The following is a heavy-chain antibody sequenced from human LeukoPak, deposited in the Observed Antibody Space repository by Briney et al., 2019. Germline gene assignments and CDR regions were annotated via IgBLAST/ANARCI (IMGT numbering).Heavy chain of an antibody. CDR3: ARDRIRYYYDSSGYLDY. D-gene: IGHD3-22*01. Sequence: PGGSLRLSCAASGFTFSSYAMHWVRQAPGKGLEWVAVIWYDGSNKYYADSVKGRFTISRDNSKNTLYLQMNSLRAEDTAVYYCARDRIRYYYDSSGYLDYWGQGTLVTVSS. V-gene: IGHV3-33*08. CDR1: GFTFSSYA. J-gene: IGHJ4*02. CDR2: IWYDGSNK.